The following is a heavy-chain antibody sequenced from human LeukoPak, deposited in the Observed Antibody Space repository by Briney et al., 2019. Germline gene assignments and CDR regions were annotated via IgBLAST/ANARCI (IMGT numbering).Heavy chain of an antibody. Sequence: YIYYADSVKGRCTISRDNAKNSRYLQMNSLRAEDTAVYYCARGLGYCSGGSCYADYYYYYYGMDVWGQGTTVTVSS. CDR3: ARGLGYCSGGSCYADYYYYYYGMDV. CDR2: YI. V-gene: IGHV3-21*01. J-gene: IGHJ6*02. D-gene: IGHD2-15*01.